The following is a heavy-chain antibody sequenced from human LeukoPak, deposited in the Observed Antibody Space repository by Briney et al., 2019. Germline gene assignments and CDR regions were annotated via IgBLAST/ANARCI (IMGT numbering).Heavy chain of an antibody. CDR2: IIPMFGVA. V-gene: IGHV1-69*10. Sequence: GASVKVSCKASGGTFSNYAISWVRQAPGQGLEWMGGIIPMFGVANYAQKFQGRVTITAEKSTSIAYMELSSLRSEDTAVYYCARDSPTNYYDAGWGQGTLVTVSS. J-gene: IGHJ4*02. D-gene: IGHD3-22*01. CDR3: ARDSPTNYYDAG. CDR1: GGTFSNYA.